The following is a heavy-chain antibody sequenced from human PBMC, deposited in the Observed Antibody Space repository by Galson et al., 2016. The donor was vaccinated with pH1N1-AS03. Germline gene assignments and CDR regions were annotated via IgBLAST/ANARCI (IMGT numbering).Heavy chain of an antibody. V-gene: IGHV5-51*01. J-gene: IGHJ4*02. D-gene: IGHD5-24*01. CDR3: AGQVRDGYNDYFDY. CDR2: IYPGDSDT. Sequence: QSGAEVKKPGESLKISCKTSGYIFTSYWVAWVRHMPGKGLEWMGIIYPGDSDTRYSPSFQGQVTISADRSINTAYLQWSSLMASDTAIYYCAGQVRDGYNDYFDYWGQGILVTVSS. CDR1: GYIFTSYW.